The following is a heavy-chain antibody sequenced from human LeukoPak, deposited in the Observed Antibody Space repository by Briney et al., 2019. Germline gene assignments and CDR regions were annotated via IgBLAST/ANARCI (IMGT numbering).Heavy chain of an antibody. J-gene: IGHJ4*02. V-gene: IGHV2-70*01. CDR3: ARMTYGDSVNYFDS. Sequence: SGPTLVNPTQTLTLTCTFSGFSLSTSGMCVSWIRQPPVKALEWLALIDWDDDKYYSTSLKTRLTISKDTSKNQVVLTMTNMDPVDTATYFCARMTYGDSVNYFDSWGQGTLVTVSS. CDR1: GFSLSTSGMC. D-gene: IGHD4-17*01. CDR2: IDWDDDK.